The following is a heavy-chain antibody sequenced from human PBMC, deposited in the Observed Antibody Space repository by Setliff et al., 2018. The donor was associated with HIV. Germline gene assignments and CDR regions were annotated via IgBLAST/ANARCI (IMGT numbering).Heavy chain of an antibody. D-gene: IGHD2-21*01. CDR1: GGSISGYH. CDR2: IYTSRGT. CDR3: ARDLRVRYYYYYMDV. J-gene: IGHJ6*03. V-gene: IGHV4-59*01. Sequence: KTSETLSLTCTVSGGSISGYHWNWLRQTPGKGLEWIGYIYTSRGTNYNHSLRTRVIISVDTSNQFSLKLSSVTAADTAVYYCARDLRVRYYYYYMDVWGKGTTVTVSS.